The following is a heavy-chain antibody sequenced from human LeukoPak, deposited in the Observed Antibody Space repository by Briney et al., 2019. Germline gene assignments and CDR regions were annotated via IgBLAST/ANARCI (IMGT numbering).Heavy chain of an antibody. J-gene: IGHJ6*02. CDR3: ARDTVSSGYSLPYYYYYGMDV. CDR2: ISSSSSYI. CDR1: GFTFSSYS. D-gene: IGHD3-22*01. V-gene: IGHV3-21*01. Sequence: GGSLRLSCAASGFTFSSYSMNWVRQAPGKGLEWVSSISSSSSYIYYADSVKGRFTISRDNSKNTLYLQMNSLRAEDTAVYYCARDTVSSGYSLPYYYYYGMDVWGQGTTVTVSS.